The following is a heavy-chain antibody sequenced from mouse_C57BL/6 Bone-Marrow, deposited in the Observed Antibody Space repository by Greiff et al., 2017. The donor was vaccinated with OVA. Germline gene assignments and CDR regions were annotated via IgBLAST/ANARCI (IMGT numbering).Heavy chain of an antibody. CDR2: IYPGSGNT. D-gene: IGHD1-1*01. CDR1: GYSFTSYY. CDR3: ARRYGSSGAWFAY. J-gene: IGHJ3*01. V-gene: IGHV1-66*01. Sequence: VQLQQSGPELVKPGASVKISCKASGYSFTSYYIHWVKQRPGQGLEWIGWIYPGSGNTKYNEKFKGKATLTADTSSSTAYMQLSSLTSEDSAVYYCARRYGSSGAWFAYWGQGTLVTVSA.